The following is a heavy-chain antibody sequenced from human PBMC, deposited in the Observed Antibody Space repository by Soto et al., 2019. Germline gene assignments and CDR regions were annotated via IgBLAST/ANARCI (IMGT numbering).Heavy chain of an antibody. Sequence: QVQLVQSGAEVKKPGSSVKVSCKASGGTFSSYAISWVRQAPGQGLEWMGGIIPIFGTANYAQKFQGRVTITADESTSTAYMELSSLRSEDTAVYYCARNDWILTNYYYYGMDVWGQGTTVTVSS. V-gene: IGHV1-69*01. D-gene: IGHD3-9*01. CDR2: IIPIFGTA. CDR1: GGTFSSYA. J-gene: IGHJ6*02. CDR3: ARNDWILTNYYYYGMDV.